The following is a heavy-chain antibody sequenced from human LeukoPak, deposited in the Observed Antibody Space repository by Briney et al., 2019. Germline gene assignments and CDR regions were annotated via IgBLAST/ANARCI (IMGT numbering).Heavy chain of an antibody. Sequence: GGSLRLSCAVSGFTFSNSWMTWVRQAPGKGLQWVANINHDGSEEYHGDSVKGRFTFSGDNARNSLYLQMNSLRVEDTAVYFCARDGGRRDDYWGQGTLVTVSS. CDR1: GFTFSNSW. D-gene: IGHD3-16*01. V-gene: IGHV3-7*01. CDR3: ARDGGRRDDY. J-gene: IGHJ4*02. CDR2: INHDGSEE.